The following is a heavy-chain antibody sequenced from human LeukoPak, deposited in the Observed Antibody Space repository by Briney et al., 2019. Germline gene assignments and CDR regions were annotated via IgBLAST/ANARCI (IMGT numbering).Heavy chain of an antibody. CDR2: ISAYNGDT. CDR1: GYTFNSYG. Sequence: GASVKVSCKASGYTFNSYGLSWVRQAPGQGLEWMGWISAYNGDTNYAQKLQGRVTMTTDTSTSTAYMELRSLRSDDTAVYYCARGVVVVPAAALGSASIGNWFDPWGQGTLATVSS. D-gene: IGHD2-2*01. V-gene: IGHV1-18*01. J-gene: IGHJ5*02. CDR3: ARGVVVVPAAALGSASIGNWFDP.